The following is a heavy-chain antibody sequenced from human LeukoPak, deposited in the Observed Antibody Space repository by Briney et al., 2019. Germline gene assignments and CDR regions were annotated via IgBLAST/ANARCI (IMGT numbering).Heavy chain of an antibody. Sequence: SVKVSCKASGGTFSSYAISWVRQAPGQGLEWMGGIIPIFGTASYAQKFQGRVTITADESTSTAYMELSSLRSDDTAVYYCARDNGITMVRGVDYWGQGTLVTVSS. CDR1: GGTFSSYA. CDR3: ARDNGITMVRGVDY. D-gene: IGHD3-10*01. J-gene: IGHJ4*02. CDR2: IIPIFGTA. V-gene: IGHV1-69*13.